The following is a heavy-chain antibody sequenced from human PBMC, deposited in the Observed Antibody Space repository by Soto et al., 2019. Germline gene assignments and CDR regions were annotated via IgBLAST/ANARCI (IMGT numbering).Heavy chain of an antibody. J-gene: IGHJ6*02. D-gene: IGHD2-21*01. CDR1: GGSFSGYY. V-gene: IGHV4-34*01. CDR3: ARFLVDSYYYYYGMDV. Sequence: SETLSLTCAVYGGSFSGYYWSWIRQPPGKGLEWIGEINHSGSTNYNPSLKSRVTISVDTSKNQFSLRLSSVTAADTAVYYCARFLVDSYYYYYGMDVWGQGTTVTVSS. CDR2: INHSGST.